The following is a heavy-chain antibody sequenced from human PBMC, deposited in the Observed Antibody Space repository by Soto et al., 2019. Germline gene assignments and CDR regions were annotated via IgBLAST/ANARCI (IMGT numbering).Heavy chain of an antibody. V-gene: IGHV3-49*04. J-gene: IGHJ4*02. CDR2: IRSKAYGGTT. CDR1: GFTFGDYA. CDR3: TRASSGFDY. Sequence: AGGSLRLSCTASGFTFGDYAMSWVRQAPGKGLEWVGFIRSKAYGGTTEYAASVKGRFTISRDDSKSIAYLQMNSLKTEDTAVYYCTRASSGFDYWGQGTLVTGSS. D-gene: IGHD6-19*01.